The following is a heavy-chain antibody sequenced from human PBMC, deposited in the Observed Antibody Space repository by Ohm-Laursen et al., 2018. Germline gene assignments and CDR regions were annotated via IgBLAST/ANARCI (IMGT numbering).Heavy chain of an antibody. CDR2: ISSSGSTI. D-gene: IGHD3-10*01. V-gene: IGHV3-48*03. J-gene: IGHJ6*02. CDR3: ASPSGLSYYGMDV. Sequence: SLRLSCAASGFTFSSYEMNWVRQAPGKGLEWVSYISSSGSTIYYADSVKGRFTISRDNAKNSLYLQVNSLRAEDTAVYYCASPSGLSYYGMDVWGQGTTVTVSS. CDR1: GFTFSSYE.